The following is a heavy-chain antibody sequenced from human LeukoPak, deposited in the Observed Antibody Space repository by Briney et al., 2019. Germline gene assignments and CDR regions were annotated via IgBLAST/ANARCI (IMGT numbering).Heavy chain of an antibody. J-gene: IGHJ5*02. D-gene: IGHD3-10*01. CDR2: INHSGST. V-gene: IGHV4-34*01. CDR1: GFTFSSYS. Sequence: GSLRLSCAASGFTFSSYSMNWVRQPPGKGLEWIGEINHSGSTNYNPSLKSRVTISVDTSKNQFSLKLSSVTAADTAVYYCARGLGRSMVRGVSGWFDPWGQGTLVTVSS. CDR3: ARGLGRSMVRGVSGWFDP.